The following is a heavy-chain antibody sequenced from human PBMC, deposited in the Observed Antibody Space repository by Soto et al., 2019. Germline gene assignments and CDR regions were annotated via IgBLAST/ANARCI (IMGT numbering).Heavy chain of an antibody. V-gene: IGHV3-48*01. Sequence: GGSLRLSCAASGFTFSRYAMNWVRQAPGKGLEWISYISSTYEIHYIDSVEGRFTVSRDNAKSSLFLQMNNLRAEDTAVYFCARDLDWSFDYWGQGTLVTVSS. CDR3: ARDLDWSFDY. CDR2: ISSTYEI. J-gene: IGHJ4*02. CDR1: GFTFSRYA. D-gene: IGHD3-9*01.